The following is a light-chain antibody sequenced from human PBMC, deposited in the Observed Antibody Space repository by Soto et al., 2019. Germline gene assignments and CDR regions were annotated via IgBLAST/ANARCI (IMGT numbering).Light chain of an antibody. V-gene: IGKV3-15*01. CDR1: QSVSSN. CDR2: GAS. J-gene: IGKJ4*01. CDR3: QQYNNWPPLT. Sequence: EIVMMQSPATLSVSPGERATLSCRASQSVSSNLAWYQQKPGQAPRLLIYGASTRATGIPARFSGSGSGTEFTLTIRSLQSEDFAVYYCQQYNNWPPLTFGGGTKVEIK.